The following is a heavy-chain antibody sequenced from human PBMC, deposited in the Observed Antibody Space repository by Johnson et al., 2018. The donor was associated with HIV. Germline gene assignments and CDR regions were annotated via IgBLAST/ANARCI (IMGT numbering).Heavy chain of an antibody. CDR2: LRYDGDIT. CDR1: GFTFSNYG. Sequence: QVQLVESGGGVVQPGRSLRLSCAASGFTFSNYGMHWVRQAPGKGLEWVAFLRYDGDITYYIDSVKGRFTISRDNSKNTLYLQMNSLRTEDTAMYYCAKGQSSGYPKDAFDIWGRGTIVIVSS. CDR3: AKGQSSGYPKDAFDI. J-gene: IGHJ3*02. V-gene: IGHV3-30*02. D-gene: IGHD3-22*01.